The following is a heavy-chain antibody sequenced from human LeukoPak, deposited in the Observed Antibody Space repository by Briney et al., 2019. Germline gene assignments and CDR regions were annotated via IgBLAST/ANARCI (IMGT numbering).Heavy chain of an antibody. CDR2: ISAYNGNT. Sequence: ASVKVSCKASGYTFTSYGISWVRQAPGQGLEWMGWISAYNGNTNYAQKLQGRVTMTTDTSTSTAYMELRSLRSDDTAVYYCARDVEVILTGYYTHYYLDYWGQGALVTVSS. V-gene: IGHV1-18*01. D-gene: IGHD3-9*01. J-gene: IGHJ4*02. CDR1: GYTFTSYG. CDR3: ARDVEVILTGYYTHYYLDY.